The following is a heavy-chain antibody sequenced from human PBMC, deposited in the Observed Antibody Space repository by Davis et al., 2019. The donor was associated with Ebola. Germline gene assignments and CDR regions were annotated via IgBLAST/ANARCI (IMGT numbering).Heavy chain of an antibody. CDR3: ARDRYSSGWAMLDY. Sequence: ASVKVSCKASGYTFTSYGISWVRQAPGQGLEWMGWISPYKANTNYAQKLQGRVSMTTDTSTNTAYMGLRSLRSDDTAVYYCARDRYSSGWAMLDYWGQGTLVTVSS. D-gene: IGHD6-19*01. J-gene: IGHJ4*02. CDR1: GYTFTSYG. V-gene: IGHV1-18*04. CDR2: ISPYKANT.